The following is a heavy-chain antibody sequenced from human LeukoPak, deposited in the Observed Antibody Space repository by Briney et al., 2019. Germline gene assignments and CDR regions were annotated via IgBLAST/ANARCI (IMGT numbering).Heavy chain of an antibody. CDR1: GFTFSSYA. Sequence: PGGSLRLSCAASGFTFSSYAMSWVRQAPGKGLEWVSAISGSSGSTYYADSVKGRFTISRDNSKNTLYLQMNSLRAEDTAVYYCAKSDSSGYYLRRFDYWGQGTLVTVSS. J-gene: IGHJ4*02. CDR3: AKSDSSGYYLRRFDY. CDR2: ISGSSGST. D-gene: IGHD3-22*01. V-gene: IGHV3-23*01.